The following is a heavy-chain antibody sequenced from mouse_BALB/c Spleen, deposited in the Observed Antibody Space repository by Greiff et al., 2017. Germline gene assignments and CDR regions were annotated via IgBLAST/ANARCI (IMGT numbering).Heavy chain of an antibody. D-gene: IGHD1-1*02. CDR3: ARGRNYPSY. CDR1: GFTFTDYY. CDR2: IRNKANGYTT. Sequence: EVNVVESGGGLVQPGGSLRLSCATSGFTFTDYYMSWVRQPPGKALEWLGFIRNKANGYTTEYSASVKGRFTISRDNSQSILYLQMNTLRAEDSATYYCARGRNYPSYWGQGTLVTVSA. V-gene: IGHV7-3*02. J-gene: IGHJ3*01.